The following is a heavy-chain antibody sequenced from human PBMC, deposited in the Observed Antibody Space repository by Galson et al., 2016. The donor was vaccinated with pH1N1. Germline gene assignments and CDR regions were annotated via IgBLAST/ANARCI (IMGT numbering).Heavy chain of an antibody. V-gene: IGHV3-48*03. D-gene: IGHD5-24*01. CDR3: VRETRDGYNYGNFDY. Sequence: LRLSCAVSGFNFRTYEMHWVRQAPGKGLEWISYIIGSGSITNYADSVRGRFTISRDNAKSSLFLQMDSLRAEDTATYYCVRETRDGYNYGNFDYWGQGTLVTVSS. J-gene: IGHJ4*02. CDR2: IIGSGSIT. CDR1: GFNFRTYE.